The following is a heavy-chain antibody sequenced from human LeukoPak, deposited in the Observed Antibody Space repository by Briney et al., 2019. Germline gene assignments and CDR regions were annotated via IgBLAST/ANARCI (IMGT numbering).Heavy chain of an antibody. CDR1: GGSISTFY. CDR2: IHYSGST. J-gene: IGHJ4*02. CDR3: ARLPGSGYFDY. D-gene: IGHD3-22*01. Sequence: SETLSLTCTVSGGSISTFYWSWIRQPPGKGLEWIGYIHYSGSTNYNPSLKSRVNISVDTSKNQFSLKLSSVTAADTAVYYCARLPGSGYFDYWGQGILVTVSS. V-gene: IGHV4-59*08.